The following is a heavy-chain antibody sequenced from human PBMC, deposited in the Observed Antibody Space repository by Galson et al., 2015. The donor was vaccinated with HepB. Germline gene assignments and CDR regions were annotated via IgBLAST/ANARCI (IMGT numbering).Heavy chain of an antibody. Sequence: ETLSLTCTVSGGSITSYYWSWIRQPAGKGLEWIGRIYNSGSTNYNPSLRSRVTMSVDTSRNQFSLKLSSVTAADTAVYYCARDKGYDSSAYYYVDYWGQGTLVTVSS. CDR2: IYNSGST. D-gene: IGHD3-22*01. CDR3: ARDKGYDSSAYYYVDY. V-gene: IGHV4-4*07. CDR1: GGSITSYY. J-gene: IGHJ4*02.